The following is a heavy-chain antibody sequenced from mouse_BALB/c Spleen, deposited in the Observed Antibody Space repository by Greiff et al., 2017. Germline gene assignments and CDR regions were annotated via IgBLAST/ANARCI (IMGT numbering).Heavy chain of an antibody. CDR2: ISSGGSYT. D-gene: IGHD2-4*01. CDR3: ARHHYDYDVYFDY. V-gene: IGHV5-6*01. Sequence: EVHLVESGGDLVKPGGSLKLSCAASGFTFSSYGMSWVRQTPDKRLEWVATISSGGSYTYYPDSVKGRFTISRDNAKNTLYLQMSSLKSEDTAMYYCARHHYDYDVYFDYWGQGTTLTVSS. J-gene: IGHJ2*01. CDR1: GFTFSSYG.